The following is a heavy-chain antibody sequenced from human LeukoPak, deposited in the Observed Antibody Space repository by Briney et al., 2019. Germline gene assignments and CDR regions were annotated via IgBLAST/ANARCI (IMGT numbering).Heavy chain of an antibody. CDR2: IDPSDSYT. CDR3: ARLPMVRGPENDYYYYYGMDV. J-gene: IGHJ6*04. V-gene: IGHV5-10-1*01. Sequence: GESLKISCKGSGYSFTSYWISWVRQMPGKGLEWMGRIDPSDSYTNYSPSFQGHVTISADKSISTAYLQWSSLKASDTAMYYCARLPMVRGPENDYYYYYGMDVWGKGTTVTVSS. CDR1: GYSFTSYW. D-gene: IGHD3-10*01.